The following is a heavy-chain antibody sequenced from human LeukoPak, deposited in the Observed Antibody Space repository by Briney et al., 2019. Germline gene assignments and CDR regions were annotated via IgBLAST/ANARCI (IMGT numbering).Heavy chain of an antibody. J-gene: IGHJ4*02. D-gene: IGHD3-9*01. CDR2: IYYSGST. CDR1: GGSISSSSYY. CDR3: AREPLNLHLSRRYFDWSDY. Sequence: SETLSLTCTVSGGSISSSSYYWGWIRQPPGKGLEWIGSIYYSGSTYYNPSLKSRVTISVDTSKNQFSLKLSSVTAADTAVYYCAREPLNLHLSRRYFDWSDYWGQGTLVTVSS. V-gene: IGHV4-39*07.